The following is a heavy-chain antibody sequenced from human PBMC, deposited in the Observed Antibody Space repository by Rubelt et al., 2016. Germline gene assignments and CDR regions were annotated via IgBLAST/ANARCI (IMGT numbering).Heavy chain of an antibody. D-gene: IGHD2-15*01. CDR3: AGSCIGGACYVPGAFDI. J-gene: IGHJ3*02. CDR2: INHSGST. CDR1: GGSFSGYY. V-gene: IGHV4-34*01. Sequence: QVQLQQWGAGLLKPSETLSLTRAVYGGSFSGYYWSWIRQAPGKGLEWIGEINHSGSTNYNPSLKSRVAISVDTSKNQFSRKLTSVTAADTAVYDSAGSCIGGACYVPGAFDIWGRGTMVTVSS.